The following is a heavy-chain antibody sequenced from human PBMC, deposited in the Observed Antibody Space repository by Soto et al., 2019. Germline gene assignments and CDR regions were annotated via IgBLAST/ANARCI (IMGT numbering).Heavy chain of an antibody. D-gene: IGHD2-15*01. CDR1: GFTFSTYA. V-gene: IGHV3-64D*06. Sequence: GGSLRLSCSASGFTFSTYAMHWVRQAPGKGLQYVSAISTNGGSTYYADSVKDRFTISRDNSKNTLYLQMSSLRAEDTAVYYCVRVLGYCGGGNCRYDYWGQGTLVTVSS. CDR2: ISTNGGST. CDR3: VRVLGYCGGGNCRYDY. J-gene: IGHJ4*02.